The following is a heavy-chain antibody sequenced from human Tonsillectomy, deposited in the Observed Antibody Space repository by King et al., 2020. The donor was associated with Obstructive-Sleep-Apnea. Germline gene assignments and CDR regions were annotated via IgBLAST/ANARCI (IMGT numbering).Heavy chain of an antibody. Sequence: QLQESGPRLVKPSETLSLICTVSGGSISSNSYHWGWIRQSPGKGPEWIGSIYYNGSPDHNPSRKSRVTISVDTSKNQFSLMLSSVTAPDTAVYYCARGPQTYGDWGYAFDIWGQGTMVTVSS. CDR3: ARGPQTYGDWGYAFDI. D-gene: IGHD4-17*01. CDR1: GGSISSNSYH. CDR2: IYYNGSP. J-gene: IGHJ3*02. V-gene: IGHV4-39*07.